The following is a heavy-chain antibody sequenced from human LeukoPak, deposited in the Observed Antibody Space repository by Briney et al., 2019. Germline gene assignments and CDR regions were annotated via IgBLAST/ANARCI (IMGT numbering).Heavy chain of an antibody. CDR3: ARDIAAADFNWFDP. D-gene: IGHD6-13*01. J-gene: IGHJ5*02. Sequence: PSETLSLTCTVSGGSISSGDYYWSWIRQPPGKGLEWIGYIYYSGSTYYNPSLKSRVTISVDTSKNQFSLKLSSVTAADTAVYYCARDIAAADFNWFDPWGQGTLVTVSS. CDR2: IYYSGST. V-gene: IGHV4-30-4*02. CDR1: GGSISSGDYY.